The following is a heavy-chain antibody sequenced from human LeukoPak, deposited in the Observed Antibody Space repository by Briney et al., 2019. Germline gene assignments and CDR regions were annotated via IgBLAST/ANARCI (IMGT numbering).Heavy chain of an antibody. CDR1: GFTFSSYA. CDR3: AKDIGYYDSSGYYHVYDY. V-gene: IGHV3-23*01. D-gene: IGHD3-22*01. J-gene: IGHJ4*02. Sequence: GGSLRLSCAASGFTFSSYAMSWVRQAPGKGLEWVSAISGSGGSTYYADSVKGRFTISRDNSKNTLYLQMNSLRAEDTAVYYCAKDIGYYDSSGYYHVYDYWGQGTLVTVSS. CDR2: ISGSGGST.